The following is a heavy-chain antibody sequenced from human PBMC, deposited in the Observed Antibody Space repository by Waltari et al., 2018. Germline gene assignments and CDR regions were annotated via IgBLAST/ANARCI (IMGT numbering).Heavy chain of an antibody. V-gene: IGHV1-18*01. CDR1: GYTFGIYT. D-gene: IGHD3-16*01. Sequence: QDHLVQSGTEVKKPGASVKVSCKASGYTFGIYTFTWVRQAPGQGLEWMGWISAHNGKTDYSQKFQGRVAMTTDTATSTAYMELRSLTSDDTAVYYCARVSSIFGDAFDLWSQGTVVTVSS. J-gene: IGHJ3*01. CDR2: ISAHNGKT. CDR3: ARVSSIFGDAFDL.